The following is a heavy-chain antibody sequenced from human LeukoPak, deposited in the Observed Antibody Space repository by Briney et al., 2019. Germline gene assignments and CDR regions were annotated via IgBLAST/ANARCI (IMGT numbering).Heavy chain of an antibody. CDR2: FDPEDGET. CDR1: GYTLTELS. V-gene: IGHV1-24*01. Sequence: ASVKVSCKVSGYTLTELSMHWVRQAPGKGLEWMGGFDPEDGETIYAQKFQGRVTMIEDTSTDTAYMELSSLRSEDTAVYYCATALVQVPYYYYYGMDVWGQGTTVTVSS. CDR3: ATALVQVPYYYYYGMDV. J-gene: IGHJ6*02.